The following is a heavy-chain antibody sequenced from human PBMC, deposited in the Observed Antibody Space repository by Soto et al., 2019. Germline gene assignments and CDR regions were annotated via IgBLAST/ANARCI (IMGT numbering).Heavy chain of an antibody. CDR1: GGSISHYY. Sequence: SETLSLTCSVSGGSISHYYWSWIRQSPGKGLEWIGFIFYSGNSNYNPSLKSRVSMSVDMSKNQCSLKLTSVTAADTAMYSCPSHGAPWLIRPFASWAQGTLAT. V-gene: IGHV4-59*01. CDR3: PSHGAPWLIRPFAS. J-gene: IGHJ4*02. D-gene: IGHD6-19*01. CDR2: IFYSGNS.